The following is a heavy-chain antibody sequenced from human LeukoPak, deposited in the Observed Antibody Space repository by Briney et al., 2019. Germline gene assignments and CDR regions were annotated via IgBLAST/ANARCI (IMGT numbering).Heavy chain of an antibody. J-gene: IGHJ4*02. D-gene: IGHD1-26*01. V-gene: IGHV1-8*03. CDR3: ARAHSGSYFDFDY. CDR2: MNPNSGNT. CDR1: GYTFTSYD. Sequence: GAPVKVSCKASGYTFTSYDINWVRQATGQGLEWMGWMNPNSGNTGYAQKFQGRVTITRNTSISTAYMELSSLRSEDTAVYYCARAHSGSYFDFDYWGQGTLVTVSS.